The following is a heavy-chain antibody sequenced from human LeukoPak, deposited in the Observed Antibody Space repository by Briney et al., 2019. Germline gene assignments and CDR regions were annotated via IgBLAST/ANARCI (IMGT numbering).Heavy chain of an antibody. CDR3: ARATGYSSGWYGY. CDR1: GGSFSGYY. V-gene: IGHV4-34*01. J-gene: IGHJ4*02. Sequence: SVTLSLTCAVYGGSFSGYYWSWIRQPPGQGLEWFGEINHSGSTNYNPSLKSRVTISVDTSKNQFSLKLSSVTAADTAVYYCARATGYSSGWYGYWGQGTLVTVSS. D-gene: IGHD6-19*01. CDR2: INHSGST.